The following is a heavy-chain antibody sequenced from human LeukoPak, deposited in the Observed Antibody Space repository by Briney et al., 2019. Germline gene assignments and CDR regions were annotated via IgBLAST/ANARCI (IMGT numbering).Heavy chain of an antibody. D-gene: IGHD3-22*01. CDR2: INPKSGGT. CDR3: ARLGVHSGYPVGFDY. J-gene: IGHJ4*02. V-gene: IGHV1-2*02. CDR1: GYTFTGYY. Sequence: ASVKVSCKASGYTFTGYYMHWVRQAPGQGLEWMGWINPKSGGTNYAQKFQGRVTMTRDTSISTAYMELSRLRSDGTAVYYCARLGVHSGYPVGFDYWGQGTLVTASS.